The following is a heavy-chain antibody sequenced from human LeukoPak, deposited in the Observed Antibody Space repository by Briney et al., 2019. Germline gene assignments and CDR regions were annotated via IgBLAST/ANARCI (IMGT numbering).Heavy chain of an antibody. J-gene: IGHJ4*02. V-gene: IGHV1-2*02. CDR2: INPNSGGT. CDR1: GYTFTGYY. Sequence: ASVKVSCKASGYTFTGYYMHWVRQAPRQGLEWMGWINPNSGGTNYAQKFQGRVTMTRDTSISTAYMELSRLRSDDTAVYYCANTLYCSGGSCYGSHLDYWGQGTLVTVSS. CDR3: ANTLYCSGGSCYGSHLDY. D-gene: IGHD2-15*01.